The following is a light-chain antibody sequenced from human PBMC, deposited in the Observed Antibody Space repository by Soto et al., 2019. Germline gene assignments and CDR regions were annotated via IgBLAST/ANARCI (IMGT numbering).Light chain of an antibody. J-gene: IGKJ1*01. CDR2: GAS. Sequence: EIVLPRSPGTLSLSPVEIDPLSLLASQSVINNYLSWYQKKPGQAPRLLIYGASGRASGFPARFSGSGSGTDFTLTISCLQSEDFATYYCQQYYSFPRTFGQGTKVDIK. CDR3: QQYYSFPRT. V-gene: IGKV3-20*01. CDR1: QSVINNY.